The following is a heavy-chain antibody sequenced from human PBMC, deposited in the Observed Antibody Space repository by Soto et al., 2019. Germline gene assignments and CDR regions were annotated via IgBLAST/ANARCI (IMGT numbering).Heavy chain of an antibody. D-gene: IGHD2-2*01. CDR1: GGSFSDYS. V-gene: IGHV4-34*01. J-gene: IGHJ4*02. CDR3: ARACSSTSCYDVFDY. Sequence: SETLSLTCVVYGGSFSDYSLNWIRQPPGKGLEWIGEINHSGSTNYNPSLKSRVTMSVDTSKNQFSLKLRSVTAADTAVYYCARACSSTSCYDVFDYWGQGTLVTVSS. CDR2: INHSGST.